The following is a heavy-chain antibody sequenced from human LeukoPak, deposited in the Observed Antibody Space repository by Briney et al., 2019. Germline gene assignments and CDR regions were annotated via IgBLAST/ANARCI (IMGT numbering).Heavy chain of an antibody. CDR2: IWSDKSNK. CDR1: GFIFNHHA. D-gene: IGHD4-11*01. Sequence: GGSLRLSCAASGFIFNHHAMHWVRQAPGKGLEWVAVIWSDKSNKFYADSVRGRFTISRDDSRKTVYLQMDTMTVEDTAIYYCAEDAQRGFDYSNSLEYWGQGALVTVAS. CDR3: AEDAQRGFDYSNSLEY. J-gene: IGHJ4*02. V-gene: IGHV3-33*06.